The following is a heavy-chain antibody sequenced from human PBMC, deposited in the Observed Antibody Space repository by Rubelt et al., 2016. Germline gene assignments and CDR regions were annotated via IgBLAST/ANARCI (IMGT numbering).Heavy chain of an antibody. CDR3: ARANIVVVPAAWDR. J-gene: IGHJ5*02. CDR2: IFYSGRT. Sequence: QVQLQESGPGLVKPSETLSLTCTVSGYSISSGYYWGWIRQPPGKGLEWIGSIFYSGRTYYNPSLKGRVTISVDTSKNRFSRKLRSVTAADTAVYYCARANIVVVPAAWDRWGQGTLVTVSS. V-gene: IGHV4-38-2*02. D-gene: IGHD2-2*01. CDR1: GYSISSGYY.